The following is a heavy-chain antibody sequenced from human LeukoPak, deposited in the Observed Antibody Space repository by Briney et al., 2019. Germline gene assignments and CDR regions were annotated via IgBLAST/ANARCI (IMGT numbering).Heavy chain of an antibody. CDR1: GYSISSGYY. V-gene: IGHV4-38-2*01. CDR2: IYHSGST. CDR3: ARLQVVTPFDY. D-gene: IGHD4-23*01. Sequence: SETLSLTCAVSGYSISSGYYWGWIRQPPGKGLEWIGSIYHSGSTYYNPSLKSRVTISVDTSKNQFSLKLSSVTAADAAVYYCARLQVVTPFDYWGQGTLVTVSS. J-gene: IGHJ4*02.